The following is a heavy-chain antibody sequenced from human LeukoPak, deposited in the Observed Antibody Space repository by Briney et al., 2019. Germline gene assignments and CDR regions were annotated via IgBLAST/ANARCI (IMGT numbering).Heavy chain of an antibody. J-gene: IGHJ5*02. CDR2: IIPIFGTA. Sequence: ASVKVSCKASGGTFSSYAISWVRQAPGQGLEWMGGIIPIFGTANYAQKFQGRVTITADESTSTAYMELSSLRSEDTAVYYCARDRHLYYGSGSYLYNWFDPWGQGTLVTVSS. D-gene: IGHD3-10*01. V-gene: IGHV1-69*13. CDR3: ARDRHLYYGSGSYLYNWFDP. CDR1: GGTFSSYA.